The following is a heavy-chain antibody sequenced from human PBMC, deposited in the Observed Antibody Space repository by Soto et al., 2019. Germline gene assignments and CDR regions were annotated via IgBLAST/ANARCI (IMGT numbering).Heavy chain of an antibody. CDR2: IYYSGST. J-gene: IGHJ4*02. Sequence: SETLSLTCTVSGGSISSYYWSWIRQPPGKGLEWIGYIYYSGSTNYNPSLKSRVTISVDTSKNQFSLKLSSVTAADTAVYYCARLKVVPAAIFDYWGQGTLVTVSS. D-gene: IGHD2-2*01. CDR3: ARLKVVPAAIFDY. V-gene: IGHV4-59*01. CDR1: GGSISSYY.